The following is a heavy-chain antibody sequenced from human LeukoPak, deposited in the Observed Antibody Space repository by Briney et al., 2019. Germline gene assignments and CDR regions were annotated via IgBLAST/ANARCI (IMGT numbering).Heavy chain of an antibody. Sequence: GGSLRLSCVASGFTFSSYAMSWVRQAPGKGLEWVSGISGSGGSTYYADSVKGRFTISRDNSKNTLFLQMNSLRAEDTAVYYCAKETDSSGWYPYFDYWGQGTLVTVSS. CDR2: ISGSGGST. J-gene: IGHJ4*02. CDR1: GFTFSSYA. CDR3: AKETDSSGWYPYFDY. D-gene: IGHD6-19*01. V-gene: IGHV3-23*01.